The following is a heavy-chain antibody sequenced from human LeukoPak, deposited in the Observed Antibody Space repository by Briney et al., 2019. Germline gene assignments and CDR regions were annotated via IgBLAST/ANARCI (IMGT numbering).Heavy chain of an antibody. CDR3: AKDVGSYSYGYWGIDY. CDR2: ISYDGSNK. CDR1: GFTFSSYG. D-gene: IGHD5-18*01. V-gene: IGHV3-30*18. J-gene: IGHJ4*02. Sequence: GGSLRLSCAASGFTFSSYGMHWVRQASGKGLEWVAVISYDGSNKYYADSVKGRFTISRDNSKNTLYLQMNSLRAEDTAVYYCAKDVGSYSYGYWGIDYWGQGTLVTVSS.